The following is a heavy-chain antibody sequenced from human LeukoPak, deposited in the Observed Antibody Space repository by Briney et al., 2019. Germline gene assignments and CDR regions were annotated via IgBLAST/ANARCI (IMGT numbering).Heavy chain of an antibody. CDR2: MNPNSGNT. J-gene: IGHJ6*03. Sequence: ASMKVSCKASGYTFTSYDINWVRQATGQGLEWMGWMNPNSGNTGYAQKFQGRATMTRNTSISTAYMELSSLRSEDTAVYYCARGTGGYCSSTSCYRYYYYYYMDVWGKGTTVTVSS. V-gene: IGHV1-8*01. D-gene: IGHD2-2*01. CDR1: GYTFTSYD. CDR3: ARGTGGYCSSTSCYRYYYYYYMDV.